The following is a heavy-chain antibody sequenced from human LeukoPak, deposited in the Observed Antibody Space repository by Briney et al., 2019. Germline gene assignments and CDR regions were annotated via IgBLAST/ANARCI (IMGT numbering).Heavy chain of an antibody. CDR2: ISSSSSYI. CDR3: ARAYYDFWSGYYDYYYYGMDV. CDR1: GFTFSSYS. D-gene: IGHD3-3*01. Sequence: PGGSLRLSCAASGFTFSSYSMNWVRQAPGKGLEWVSSISSSSSYIYYADSVKGRFTISRDNAKNSLYLQMNSLRAEDTAVYYCARAYYDFWSGYYDYYYYGMDVWGQGTTVTVSS. V-gene: IGHV3-21*01. J-gene: IGHJ6*02.